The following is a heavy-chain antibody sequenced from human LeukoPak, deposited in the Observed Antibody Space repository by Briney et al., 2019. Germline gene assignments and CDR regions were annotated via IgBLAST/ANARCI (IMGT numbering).Heavy chain of an antibody. CDR2: IYTSGST. V-gene: IGHV4-61*02. CDR3: ARGVRRRDYDSSGYYLDY. D-gene: IGHD3-22*01. CDR1: GGSISSGSYY. J-gene: IGHJ4*02. Sequence: PSETLSLTCTVSGGSISSGSYYWSWIRQPAGKGLEWIGRIYTSGSTNYNPSLKSRVTISVDTSKNQFSLQLSSVTAADTAVYYCARGVRRRDYDSSGYYLDYWGQGTLVTVSS.